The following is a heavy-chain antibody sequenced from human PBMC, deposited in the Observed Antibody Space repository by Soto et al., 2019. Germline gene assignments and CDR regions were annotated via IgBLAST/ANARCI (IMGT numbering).Heavy chain of an antibody. D-gene: IGHD6-13*01. J-gene: IGHJ6*02. CDR2: INHNSGGT. Sequence: GAAVKVSCKACGCTFTGYYMHWVRQAPGQGLEWMGWINHNSGGTNYAQKFQGWVTMTRDTSISTAYMELSRLRSDDTAVYYCARGPIAAALVPNYYYGMDVWGQGTTVTVSS. CDR1: GCTFTGYY. CDR3: ARGPIAAALVPNYYYGMDV. V-gene: IGHV1-2*04.